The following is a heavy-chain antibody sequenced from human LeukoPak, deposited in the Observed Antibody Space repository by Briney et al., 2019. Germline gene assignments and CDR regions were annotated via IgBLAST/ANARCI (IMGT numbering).Heavy chain of an antibody. Sequence: SETLSLTCTVSGDSVSSGSYYWSWIRQPPGKGLEWIGYIYYSGSTNYNPSLKSGVTISVDTSKNQFSLMLTSVTASDTAMYYCARHCSGGTCPLSFDAFDIWRQGTMVTVSS. V-gene: IGHV4-61*01. CDR1: GDSVSSGSYY. J-gene: IGHJ3*02. CDR3: ARHCSGGTCPLSFDAFDI. CDR2: IYYSGST. D-gene: IGHD2-15*01.